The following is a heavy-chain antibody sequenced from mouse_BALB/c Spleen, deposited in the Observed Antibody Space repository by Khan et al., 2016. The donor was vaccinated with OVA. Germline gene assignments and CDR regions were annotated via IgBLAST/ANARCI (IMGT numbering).Heavy chain of an antibody. CDR3: ERSTYMYAFAY. CDR2: MIYTGYT. V-gene: IGHV3-8*02. Sequence: EVQLQESGPSLVKPSQTLSLTCSVTGDSITSGYWSWIRKFPGNKLEYMGYMIYTGYTDYNPSLKSRIAITRHTSKNQYYLQLKSVTAEDTATYYCERSTYMYAFAYWGQGTLVTVSA. D-gene: IGHD2-14*01. CDR1: GDSITSGY. J-gene: IGHJ3*01.